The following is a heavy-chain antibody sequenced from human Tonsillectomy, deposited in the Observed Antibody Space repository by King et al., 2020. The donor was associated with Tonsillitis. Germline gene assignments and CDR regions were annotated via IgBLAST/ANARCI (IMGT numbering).Heavy chain of an antibody. D-gene: IGHD3-22*01. V-gene: IGHV4-34*01. Sequence: VKLPQWGAGLLKPSETLSLPCAVSGGSFSGYYWSWIRQTPGKGLEWIGEISDSGSTNYNPSLKSRVSISVDTSKNQFSLTLSSVTAADTAVYYCAWKLVRYSYESNIYYGGDFDYWGQGTLVTASS. CDR3: AWKLVRYSYESNIYYGGDFDY. J-gene: IGHJ4*02. CDR2: ISDSGST. CDR1: GGSFSGYY.